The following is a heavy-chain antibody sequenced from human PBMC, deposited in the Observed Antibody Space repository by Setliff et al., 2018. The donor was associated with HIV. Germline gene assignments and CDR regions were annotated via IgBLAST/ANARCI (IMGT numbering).Heavy chain of an antibody. Sequence: SETLSLTCTVSGGSISNSRYYWSWIRQPPGKGLEWIGSIYYSGSTYYNPSLKSRVTISVDTSKNQFSLKLSSVSAADAAVYYCASRVYYYDSSGYLREEGFDPWGQGTLVTV. V-gene: IGHV4-39*01. J-gene: IGHJ5*02. CDR3: ASRVYYYDSSGYLREEGFDP. CDR2: IYYSGST. CDR1: GGSISNSRYY. D-gene: IGHD3-22*01.